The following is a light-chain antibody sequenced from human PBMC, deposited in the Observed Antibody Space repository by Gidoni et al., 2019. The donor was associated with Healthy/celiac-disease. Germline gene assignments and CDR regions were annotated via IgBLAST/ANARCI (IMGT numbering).Light chain of an antibody. J-gene: IGLJ1*01. CDR2: ANT. V-gene: IGLV1-40*01. Sequence: QSVLTPPPSVSGAPGQRVTISCTGSSSNIGAGYDVHWYQQLPGTAPKLLIYANTNRPSGVPDRFSGSRSGTSDSLAITGLQAEDEADYYCQSYDSSLSGSYVFGTGTKVTVL. CDR1: SSNIGAGYD. CDR3: QSYDSSLSGSYV.